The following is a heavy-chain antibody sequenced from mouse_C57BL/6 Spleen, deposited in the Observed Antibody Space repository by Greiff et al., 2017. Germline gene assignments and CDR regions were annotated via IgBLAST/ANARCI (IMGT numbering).Heavy chain of an antibody. D-gene: IGHD3-1*01. CDR3: ARHGLFYAMDY. CDR1: GFTFSDYG. J-gene: IGHJ4*01. V-gene: IGHV5-17*01. CDR2: ISSGSSTI. Sequence: DVMLVESGGGLVKPGGSLKLSCAASGFTFSDYGMHWVRQAPEKGLEWVAYISSGSSTIYYADTVKGRFTISRDNAKNTLFLQMTSLRSEDTAMYYCARHGLFYAMDYWGQGTSVTVSS.